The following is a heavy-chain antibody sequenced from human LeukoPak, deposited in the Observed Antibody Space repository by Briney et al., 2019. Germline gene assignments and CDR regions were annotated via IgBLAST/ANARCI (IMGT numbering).Heavy chain of an antibody. CDR3: TRSLDTDLRE. V-gene: IGHV6-1*01. J-gene: IGHJ4*02. CDR2: TYYRSKWSK. D-gene: IGHD5-18*01. CDR1: GDSVSSNSAA. Sequence: SQTLSLTCAISGDSVSSNSAAWNWIRQSPSRGLEWLGRTYYRSKWSKDYAVSVKSRITINPDTSNNQLSLQLNSVTPEDTAVYYCTRSLDTDLREWGQGTLVTVSS.